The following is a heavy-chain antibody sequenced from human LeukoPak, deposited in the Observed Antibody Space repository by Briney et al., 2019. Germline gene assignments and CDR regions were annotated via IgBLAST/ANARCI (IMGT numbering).Heavy chain of an antibody. CDR3: AGRTYHFDY. CDR2: ISYDGSNK. CDR1: GFTFSSYG. V-gene: IGHV3-30*03. D-gene: IGHD2-2*01. Sequence: GRSLTLSCAASGFTFSSYGMHWVRQAPGKGLEWVAVISYDGSNKYYADSVKGRFTISRDNSKNTLYLQMSSLRAEDTAVYYCAGRTYHFDYWGQGTLVTVSS. J-gene: IGHJ4*02.